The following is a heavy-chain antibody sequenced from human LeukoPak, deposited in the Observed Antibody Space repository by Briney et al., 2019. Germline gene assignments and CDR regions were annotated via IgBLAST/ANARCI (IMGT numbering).Heavy chain of an antibody. CDR2: INPNSGGT. CDR1: GYTFTGYY. J-gene: IGHJ4*02. CDR3: ARERIDSSGDFDY. D-gene: IGHD3-22*01. Sequence: ASVKVSCKASGYTFTGYYMHWVRQAPGQGLEWMGWINPNSGGTNYAQKFQGWVTMTRDTSISTAYMELSRLRSDDTAVHYCARERIDSSGDFDYWGQGTLVTVSS. V-gene: IGHV1-2*04.